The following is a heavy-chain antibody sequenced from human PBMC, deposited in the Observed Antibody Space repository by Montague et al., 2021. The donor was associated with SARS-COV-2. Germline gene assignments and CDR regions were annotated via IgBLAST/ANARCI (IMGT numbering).Heavy chain of an antibody. CDR3: ALARGSGYCPL. D-gene: IGHD5-12*01. V-gene: IGHV4-38-2*02. CDR1: GFSIGSGDY. Sequence: SETLSLTCTVSGFSIGSGDYWGWIRQPPGKGLEWIGSIYHSGTTYYNPSLQSRLTMSIDTSTNQFSLRLTYVTAADTAVYYCALARGSGYCPLWGQGSLVIVSS. J-gene: IGHJ4*02. CDR2: IYHSGTT.